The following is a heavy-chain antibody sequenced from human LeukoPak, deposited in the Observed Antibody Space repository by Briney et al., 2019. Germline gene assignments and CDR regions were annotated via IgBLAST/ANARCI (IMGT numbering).Heavy chain of an antibody. V-gene: IGHV1-18*01. J-gene: IGHJ5*02. CDR2: ISAYNGNT. Sequence: ASVKVSCTASGYTFTSYGISWVRQAPGQGLEWMGWISAYNGNTNYAQKLQGRVTMTTDTSTSTAYMELRSLRSDDTAVYYCARRLREYCSGGSCYGTNWFDPWGQGTLVTVSS. D-gene: IGHD2-15*01. CDR1: GYTFTSYG. CDR3: ARRLREYCSGGSCYGTNWFDP.